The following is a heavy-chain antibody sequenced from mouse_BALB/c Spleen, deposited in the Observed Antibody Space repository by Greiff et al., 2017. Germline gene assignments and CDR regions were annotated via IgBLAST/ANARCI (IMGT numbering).Heavy chain of an antibody. D-gene: IGHD2-1*01. CDR1: GYAFTNYL. V-gene: IGHV1-54*01. J-gene: IGHJ2*01. CDR3: ARGGNSYYFDY. Sequence: VQLQQSGAELVRPGTSVKVSCKASGYAFTNYLIEWVKQRPGQGLEWIGVINPGSGGTNYNEKFKGKATLTADKSSSTAYMQLSSLTSDDSAVYFCARGGNSYYFDYWGQGTTLTVSS. CDR2: INPGSGGT.